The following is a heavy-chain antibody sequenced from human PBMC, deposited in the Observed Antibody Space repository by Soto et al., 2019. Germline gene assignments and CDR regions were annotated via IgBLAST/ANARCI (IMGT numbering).Heavy chain of an antibody. V-gene: IGHV3-30-3*01. CDR1: GFTFSSYA. Sequence: SCAASGFTFSSYAMHWVRQAPGKGLEWVAVISYDGSNKYYADSVKGRFTISRDNSKNTLYLQMNSLRAEDTAVYYCARAGGSGWNFAYWGQGTLVTVSS. D-gene: IGHD6-19*01. CDR2: ISYDGSNK. CDR3: ARAGGSGWNFAY. J-gene: IGHJ4*02.